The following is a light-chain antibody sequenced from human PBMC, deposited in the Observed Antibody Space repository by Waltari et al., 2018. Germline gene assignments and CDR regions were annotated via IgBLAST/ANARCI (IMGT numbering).Light chain of an antibody. CDR2: DSS. J-gene: IGKJ4*01. CDR3: QQYENSPLT. CDR1: QNITNNY. Sequence: EVILTQSPDTLSLFPGARATLSCRASQNITNNYLAWYQQQPGLAPSLLLYDSSSRATGVPDRFSGSGSGTDFTLTIGRLEPEDYVVYYCQQYENSPLTFGGGTQVETK. V-gene: IGKV3-20*01.